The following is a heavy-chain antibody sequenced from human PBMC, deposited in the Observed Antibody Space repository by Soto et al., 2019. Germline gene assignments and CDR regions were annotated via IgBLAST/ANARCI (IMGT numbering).Heavy chain of an antibody. D-gene: IGHD3-22*01. CDR2: MYHTGNT. J-gene: IGHJ3*02. CDR3: ARAYYYDTSGYSYEAFDI. CDR1: GGSINSGGYS. Sequence: SETLSLTCDVSGGSINSGGYSWSWIRQPPGKGLEWIGCMYHTGNTYYNPSLKSQVTISVDRSKNQFSLKLTSVTAADTAVYYCARAYYYDTSGYSYEAFDIWGQGTMVTVSS. V-gene: IGHV4-30-2*01.